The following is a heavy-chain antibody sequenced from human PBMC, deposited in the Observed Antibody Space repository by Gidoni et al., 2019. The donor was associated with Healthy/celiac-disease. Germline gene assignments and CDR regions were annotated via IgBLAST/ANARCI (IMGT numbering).Heavy chain of an antibody. CDR3: TRAYDFWSGYYNYFDY. J-gene: IGHJ4*02. D-gene: IGHD3-3*01. CDR2: SRIKAYGGTT. Sequence: EVQLVASGGGLVTPGRSLRLSCTASGFTFGDSAMSWFRQAPGKGLEWVGFSRIKAYGGTTEYAASVKGRFTISRDDSKSIAYLQMNSLKTEDTAVYYCTRAYDFWSGYYNYFDYWGQGTLVTVSS. V-gene: IGHV3-49*05. CDR1: GFTFGDSA.